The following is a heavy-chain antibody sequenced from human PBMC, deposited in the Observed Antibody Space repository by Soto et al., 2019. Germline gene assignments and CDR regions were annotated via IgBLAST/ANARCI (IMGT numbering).Heavy chain of an antibody. D-gene: IGHD3-16*01. V-gene: IGHV1-3*01. CDR1: GYTFTSYA. J-gene: IGHJ6*01. CDR2: INAGNGNT. Sequence: SVQVSCKASGYTFTSYAMHWVRQAPGQRLEWMGWINAGNGNTKYSQKFQGRVTITRDTSASTAYMELSSLRSEDTAGYYCARGAYYDSYYGMDGRGQGATVTV. CDR3: ARGAYYDSYYGMDG.